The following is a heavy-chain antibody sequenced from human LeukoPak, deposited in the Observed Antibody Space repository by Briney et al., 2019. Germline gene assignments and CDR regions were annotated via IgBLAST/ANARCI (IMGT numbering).Heavy chain of an antibody. V-gene: IGHV3-21*01. CDR1: GFTFSSYS. Sequence: GGSLRLSCAASGFTFSSYSMNWVRQAPGKGLEWVSSVSSSGRHMYYADSVKGRFTISRDNAKNTLYLQMNSLRAEDTAVYYCARESYCSGGSCYSGRAFDIWGQGTMVTVSS. CDR3: ARESYCSGGSCYSGRAFDI. CDR2: VSSSGRHM. J-gene: IGHJ3*02. D-gene: IGHD2-15*01.